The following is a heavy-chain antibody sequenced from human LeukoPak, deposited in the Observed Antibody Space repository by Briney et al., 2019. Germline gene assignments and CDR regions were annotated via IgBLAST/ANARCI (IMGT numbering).Heavy chain of an antibody. CDR2: ISAYNGDT. Sequence: ASVKVSCKASGYTFTSYAFSWVRQAPGQGLEWMGWISAYNGDTKFARKFQGRVTPTTDAPTTIGYMELRSLTSDDTAIYYCARGQLVPPNWFDPWGQGTLVTVSS. D-gene: IGHD6-6*01. CDR1: GYTFTSYA. J-gene: IGHJ5*02. V-gene: IGHV1-18*01. CDR3: ARGQLVPPNWFDP.